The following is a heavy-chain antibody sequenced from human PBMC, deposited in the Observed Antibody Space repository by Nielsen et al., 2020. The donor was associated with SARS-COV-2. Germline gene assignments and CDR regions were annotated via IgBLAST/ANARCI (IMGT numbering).Heavy chain of an antibody. J-gene: IGHJ5*02. D-gene: IGHD3-3*01. V-gene: IGHV2-5*01. CDR3: AHRRSTIFGVVIGFDP. CDR2: IYWNDDK. Sequence: PGKALEWLALIYWNDDKRYSPSLKSRLTITKDTSKNQVVLTMTNMDPVDTATYYCAHRRSTIFGVVIGFDPWGQGTLVTVSS.